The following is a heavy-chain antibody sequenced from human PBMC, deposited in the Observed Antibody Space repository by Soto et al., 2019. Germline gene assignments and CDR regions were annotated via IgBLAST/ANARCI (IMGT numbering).Heavy chain of an antibody. CDR1: GGTFSSYT. J-gene: IGHJ6*02. Sequence: KISCKASGGTFSSYTISWVRQAPGQGLEWMGRIIPILGIANYAQKFQGRVTITADKSTSTAYMELSSLRSEDTAVYYCAKTTGDYYGMDVWGQGTTVTVSS. CDR2: IIPILGIA. V-gene: IGHV1-69*02. D-gene: IGHD4-17*01. CDR3: AKTTGDYYGMDV.